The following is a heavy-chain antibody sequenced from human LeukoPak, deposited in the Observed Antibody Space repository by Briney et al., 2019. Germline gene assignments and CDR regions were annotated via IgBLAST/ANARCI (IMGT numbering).Heavy chain of an antibody. J-gene: IGHJ4*02. D-gene: IGHD5-18*01. CDR3: ARGRGYSYGYRGYYFDY. CDR1: GGSISSYY. Sequence: SETLSLTCTVSGGSISSYYWSWIRQPPGKGLEWIGHIYYSGSTNYNPSLKSRVTISVDTSKNQFSLKLSSVTAADTAVYYCARGRGYSYGYRGYYFDYWGQGTLVTVSS. V-gene: IGHV4-59*01. CDR2: IYYSGST.